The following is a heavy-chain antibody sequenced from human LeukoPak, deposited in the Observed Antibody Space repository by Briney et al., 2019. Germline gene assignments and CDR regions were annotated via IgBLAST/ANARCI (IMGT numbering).Heavy chain of an antibody. CDR3: ARVVPGTGFFY. Sequence: PGGSLRLSCAASGFTFSSYNMNWVRQAPGKGLEWVSSISSSSHIYYADSVKGRFTISRDNAKNSLYLQMNSLRAEDTAVYYCARVVPGTGFFYWGQGTLVTVSS. V-gene: IGHV3-21*01. D-gene: IGHD2-8*02. CDR1: GFTFSSYN. CDR2: ISSSSHI. J-gene: IGHJ4*02.